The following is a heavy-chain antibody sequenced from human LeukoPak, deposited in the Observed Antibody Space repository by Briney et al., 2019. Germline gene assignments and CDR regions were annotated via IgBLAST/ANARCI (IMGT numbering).Heavy chain of an antibody. J-gene: IGHJ2*01. V-gene: IGHV1-69*05. D-gene: IGHD4-17*01. CDR1: GGTFSSYA. CDR3: ARVWNTVTTGPFDL. Sequence: GASVKVSCKASGGTFSSYAISWVRQAPGQGLEWMGGIIPIFGTANYAQTFQGRVTITTDESTNTAYMGLSSRRSEDTAGYYCARVWNTVTTGPFDLWGRGTLVTVSS. CDR2: IIPIFGTA.